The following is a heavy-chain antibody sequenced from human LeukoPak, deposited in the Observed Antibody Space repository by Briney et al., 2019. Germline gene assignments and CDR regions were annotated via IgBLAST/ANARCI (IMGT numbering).Heavy chain of an antibody. Sequence: SETLSLTCTVSNDSINSYYWGWIRQPPGKGLEWIGSIYYSGSTYYNPSLKSRVTISIDTSKNQFSLRLSSVTAADTAVYYCARGGQWLVMGYFDYWGQGTLVTVSS. CDR1: NDSINSYY. CDR2: IYYSGST. J-gene: IGHJ4*02. D-gene: IGHD6-19*01. V-gene: IGHV4-39*07. CDR3: ARGGQWLVMGYFDY.